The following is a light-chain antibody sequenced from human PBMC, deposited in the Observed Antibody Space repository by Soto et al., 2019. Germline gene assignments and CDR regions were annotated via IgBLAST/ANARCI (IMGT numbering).Light chain of an antibody. Sequence: QLVLTQPASVSGSPGQSITISCTGTSSDVGGYSYVSWYQQHPGKAPKLMIYEVSNRPSGVSNRFSGSKSGNTASLTISGLQAEDEADYYCSSYTSSSTLYVFGTGTKLTVL. J-gene: IGLJ1*01. CDR2: EVS. CDR3: SSYTSSSTLYV. V-gene: IGLV2-14*01. CDR1: SSDVGGYSY.